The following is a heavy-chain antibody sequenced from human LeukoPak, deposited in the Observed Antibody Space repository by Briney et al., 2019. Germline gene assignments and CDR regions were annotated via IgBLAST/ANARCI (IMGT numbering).Heavy chain of an antibody. V-gene: IGHV1-2*02. Sequence: ASVKVSFKASGYTFTGYYMHWVRQAPGQGLEWMGWINPNSGGTNYAQKFQGRVTMTRDTSISTAYMELSRLRSDDTAVYYCALQYSSSWYAYFDYWGQGTLVTVSS. J-gene: IGHJ4*02. CDR2: INPNSGGT. CDR3: ALQYSSSWYAYFDY. D-gene: IGHD6-13*01. CDR1: GYTFTGYY.